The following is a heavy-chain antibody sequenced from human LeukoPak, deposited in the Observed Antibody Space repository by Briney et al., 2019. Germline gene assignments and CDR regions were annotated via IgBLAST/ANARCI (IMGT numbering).Heavy chain of an antibody. CDR2: INHSGST. CDR3: ARQGITTHLDY. CDR1: GGSFSGYY. Sequence: KPSETLSLTCAVYGGSFSGYYWSWIRQPPGKGLEWIGEINHSGSTNYNPSLKSRVTISVDTSKNQFSLKLSSVTAADTAVYYCARQGITTHLDYWGQGTLVTVSS. D-gene: IGHD4-11*01. V-gene: IGHV4-34*01. J-gene: IGHJ4*02.